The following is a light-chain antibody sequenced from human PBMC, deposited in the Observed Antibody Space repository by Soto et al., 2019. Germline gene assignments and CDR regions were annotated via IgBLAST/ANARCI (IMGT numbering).Light chain of an antibody. CDR2: GTS. Sequence: ENVLTQSPGTLSLSPGERATLSCRASQNVFSSYLAWYQQKPGQAPSLLVYGTSSRAAGIPDRFSGSGSGTDFTLTISRLEPEDFAVYYCQQYDSSHLTFGGGTKVEIK. V-gene: IGKV3-20*01. CDR1: QNVFSSY. CDR3: QQYDSSHLT. J-gene: IGKJ4*01.